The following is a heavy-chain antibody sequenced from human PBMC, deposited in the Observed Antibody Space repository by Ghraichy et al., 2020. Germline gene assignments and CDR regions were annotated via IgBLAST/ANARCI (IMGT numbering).Heavy chain of an antibody. CDR1: GFTFSKYA. CDR3: ARETTGWGIYDAFDV. D-gene: IGHD3-16*01. J-gene: IGHJ3*01. Sequence: LSLTCAASGFTFSKYAMHWVRQAPGKGLEWVAVISYDGSEIYYADSVKGRVSISRDDTKNTLFLQMNSLRPEDTAVYFCARETTGWGIYDAFDVWGQGTIVTVSS. V-gene: IGHV3-30*06. CDR2: ISYDGSEI.